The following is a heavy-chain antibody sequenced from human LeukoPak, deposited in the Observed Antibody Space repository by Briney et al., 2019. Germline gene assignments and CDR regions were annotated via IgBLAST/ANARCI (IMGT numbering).Heavy chain of an antibody. D-gene: IGHD3-3*01. CDR3: ARDPSEGSYDFWSGLYYYYYMDV. J-gene: IGHJ6*03. CDR2: INPNSGGT. CDR1: GYIFTNYY. V-gene: IGHV1-2*02. Sequence: ASVKISCKASGYIFTNYYLYWVRQAPGQGLEWMGWINPNSGGTNYAQKFQGRVTMTRDTSISTAYMELSRLRSDDTAVYYCARDPSEGSYDFWSGLYYYYYMDVWGKGTTVTVSS.